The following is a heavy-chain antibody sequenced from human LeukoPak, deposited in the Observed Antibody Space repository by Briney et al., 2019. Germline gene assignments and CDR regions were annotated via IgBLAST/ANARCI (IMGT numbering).Heavy chain of an antibody. J-gene: IGHJ4*02. D-gene: IGHD1-1*01. Sequence: SETLSLTCTVSGASISSGGYYWSWIRQHPGKGLEWIGSIYYSGSTYYNPSLKSRVTISVDTSKNQFSLKLSSVTAADTAVYYCARHPATGTHFDYWGQGTLVTVSS. CDR3: ARHPATGTHFDY. CDR1: GASISSGGYY. V-gene: IGHV4-39*01. CDR2: IYYSGST.